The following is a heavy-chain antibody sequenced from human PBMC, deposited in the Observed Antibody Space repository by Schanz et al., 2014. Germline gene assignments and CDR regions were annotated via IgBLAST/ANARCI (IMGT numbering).Heavy chain of an antibody. CDR2: IYHGGNT. CDR1: GDSISNSHW. CDR3: AREIESSMIRGVID. V-gene: IGHV4-4*02. J-gene: IGHJ4*02. D-gene: IGHD3-10*01. Sequence: QVQLQESGPGLVKPSGTLSLTCTVSGDSISNSHWWNWVRQPPGKGLEWIGVIYHGGNTIYNPSLESRVTISIDKSKNQFSVRLTSGTAADTAVYYCAREIESSMIRGVIDWGQGTLVTVSS.